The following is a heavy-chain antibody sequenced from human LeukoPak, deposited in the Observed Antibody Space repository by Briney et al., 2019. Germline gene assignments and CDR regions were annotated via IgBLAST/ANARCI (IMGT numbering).Heavy chain of an antibody. V-gene: IGHV3-74*01. CDR2: INADGTDT. CDR3: ARPSGSYSPPDFDY. Sequence: GGSLRLSCVASGFTFSNYWMHWVRQVPGKGLVWVSRINADGTDTDYADSVKGRFTISRDNAKTTLYVQMNSLKAEDTAVYYCARPSGSYSPPDFDYWGQGTLVTVSS. D-gene: IGHD1-26*01. CDR1: GFTFSNYW. J-gene: IGHJ4*02.